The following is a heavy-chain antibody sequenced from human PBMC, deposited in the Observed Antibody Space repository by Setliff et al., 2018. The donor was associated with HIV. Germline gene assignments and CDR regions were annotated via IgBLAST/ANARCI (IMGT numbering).Heavy chain of an antibody. Sequence: ASVKVSCKASGYTFTNSFMHWVRQAPGQGLEWMGIINPSDGATTYAQKFEDRVTMTRDTSTNTVYMELSSLRSEDTAVYYCAREGSGSRSEFDYWGQGTLVTVS. CDR1: GYTFTNSF. CDR2: INPSDGAT. CDR3: AREGSGSRSEFDY. J-gene: IGHJ4*02. V-gene: IGHV1-46*01. D-gene: IGHD3-10*01.